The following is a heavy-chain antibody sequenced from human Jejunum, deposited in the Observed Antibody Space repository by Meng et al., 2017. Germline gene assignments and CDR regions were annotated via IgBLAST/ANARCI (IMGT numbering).Heavy chain of an antibody. CDR1: GFSFSDYW. CDR3: ARAITFGGVIVGKYYFDY. Sequence: GESLKISCAASGFSFSDYWMNWVRQAPGKGLEWVAKIKRDGSEKEYVDSGKGRFTISRDNAKNSLYLQMDSLGVEDTAVYFCARAITFGGVIVGKYYFDYWGQGTLVTVSS. D-gene: IGHD3-16*02. CDR2: IKRDGSEK. V-gene: IGHV3-7*01. J-gene: IGHJ4*02.